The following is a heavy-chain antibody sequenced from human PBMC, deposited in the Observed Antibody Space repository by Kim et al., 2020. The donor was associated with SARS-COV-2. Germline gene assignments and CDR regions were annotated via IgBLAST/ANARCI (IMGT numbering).Heavy chain of an antibody. D-gene: IGHD2-21*01. V-gene: IGHV4-34*01. CDR3: ARDVDLALAIPDYYYMDV. J-gene: IGHJ6*03. CDR2: INHSGST. CDR1: GGSFSGYY. Sequence: SETLSLTCAVYGGSFSGYYWSWIRQPPGKGLEWIGEINHSGSTNYNPSLKSRVTISVDTSKNQFSLKLSSVTAADTAVYYCARDVDLALAIPDYYYMDVWGKGTTVTVSS.